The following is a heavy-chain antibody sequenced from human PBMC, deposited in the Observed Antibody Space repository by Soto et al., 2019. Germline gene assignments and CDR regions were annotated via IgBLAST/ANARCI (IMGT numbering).Heavy chain of an antibody. CDR2: ISAYNGNT. CDR3: ARDTIVVVPAAMPVGEDY. J-gene: IGHJ4*02. D-gene: IGHD2-2*01. V-gene: IGHV1-18*01. CDR1: GYTFTSYG. Sequence: QVQLVQSGAEVKKPGASVKVSCKASGYTFTSYGISWVRQAPGQGLEWMGWISAYNGNTNYAQKLQGRVTMTTDTSTSTAYMELRSLRSDDTAVYYCARDTIVVVPAAMPVGEDYWGQGTLVTVSS.